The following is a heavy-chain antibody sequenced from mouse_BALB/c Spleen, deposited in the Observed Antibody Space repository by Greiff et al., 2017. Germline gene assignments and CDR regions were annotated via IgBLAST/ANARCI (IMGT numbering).Heavy chain of an antibody. CDR1: GFTFSSFG. D-gene: IGHD2-1*01. J-gene: IGHJ4*01. V-gene: IGHV5-17*02. CDR3: ARSRGNYEEGAMDY. CDR2: ISSGSSTI. Sequence: EVKLVESGGGLVQPGGSRKLSCAASGFTFSSFGMHWVRQAPEKGLEWVAYISSGSSTIYYADTVKGRFTISRDNPKNTLFLQMTSLRSEDTAMYYCARSRGNYEEGAMDYWGQGTSVTVSS.